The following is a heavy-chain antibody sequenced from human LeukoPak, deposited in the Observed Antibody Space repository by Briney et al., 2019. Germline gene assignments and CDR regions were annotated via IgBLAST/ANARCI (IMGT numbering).Heavy chain of an antibody. D-gene: IGHD5-24*01. CDR1: GFTFSSYG. V-gene: IGHV3-33*06. CDR3: AKGGRDGYNLSFDY. J-gene: IGHJ4*02. Sequence: GRSLRLSCAASGFTFSSYGMHWVRQAPGKGLEWVAVIWYDGSNKYYADSVKGRFTISRDNSKNTLYLQVNSLRAEDTAVYYCAKGGRDGYNLSFDYWGQGTLVTVSS. CDR2: IWYDGSNK.